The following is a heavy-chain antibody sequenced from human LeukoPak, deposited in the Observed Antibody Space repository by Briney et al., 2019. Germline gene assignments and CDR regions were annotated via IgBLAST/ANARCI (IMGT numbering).Heavy chain of an antibody. D-gene: IGHD6-13*01. CDR1: GFTFSGYY. V-gene: IGHV3-11*01. CDR3: ARASTYSSSWLSFDP. J-gene: IGHJ5*02. CDR2: ISSSGSTI. Sequence: PGGSLRLSCAASGFTFSGYYMSWIRQAPGKGLEWVSYISSSGSTIYYADSVKGRFTISRDNAKNSLYLQMNSLRAEDTAVYYCARASTYSSSWLSFDPWGQGTLVTVSS.